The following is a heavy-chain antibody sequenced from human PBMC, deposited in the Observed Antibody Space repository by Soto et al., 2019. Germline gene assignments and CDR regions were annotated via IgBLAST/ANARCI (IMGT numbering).Heavy chain of an antibody. CDR3: ARDLRERTLAAPTYYYYGMDV. D-gene: IGHD6-13*01. CDR2: IIPLFGTT. J-gene: IGHJ6*02. V-gene: IGHV1-69*13. CDR1: GGTFSNYA. Sequence: GASVKVSCKASGGTFSNYAFIWVRQAPRQGLEWMGGIIPLFGTTNYARKFQGRVSITADASTTTTYIELSSLAYDDTALYYCARDLRERTLAAPTYYYYGMDVWGQGTTVTVSS.